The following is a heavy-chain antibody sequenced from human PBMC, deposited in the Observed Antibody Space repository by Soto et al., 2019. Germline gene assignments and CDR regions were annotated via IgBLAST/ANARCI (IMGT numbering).Heavy chain of an antibody. J-gene: IGHJ3*02. CDR1: GGTFSSYA. V-gene: IGHV1-69*06. CDR2: IIPIFGTA. CDR3: AFLDSGPHDAFDI. Sequence: SVKVSCKASGGTFSSYAISWVRQAPGQGLEWMGGIIPIFGTANYAQKFQGRVTITADKSTSTAYMELSSLRSEDTAVYYCAFLDSGPHDAFDIWGQGTMVTVSS.